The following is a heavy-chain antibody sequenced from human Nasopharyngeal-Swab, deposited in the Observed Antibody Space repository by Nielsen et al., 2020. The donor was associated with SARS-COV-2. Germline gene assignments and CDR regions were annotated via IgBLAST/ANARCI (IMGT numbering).Heavy chain of an antibody. CDR1: GFTFSSYW. Sequence: GESLKISCAASGFTFSSYWMSWVRQAPGKGLEWVANIKQDGSEKYYVDSVKGRFTISRDNAKNSLYLQMNSLRAEDTAVYYCARDKGIDFWSGLGVPGMDVWGQGTTVTVSS. D-gene: IGHD3-3*01. V-gene: IGHV3-7*03. CDR2: IKQDGSEK. J-gene: IGHJ6*02. CDR3: ARDKGIDFWSGLGVPGMDV.